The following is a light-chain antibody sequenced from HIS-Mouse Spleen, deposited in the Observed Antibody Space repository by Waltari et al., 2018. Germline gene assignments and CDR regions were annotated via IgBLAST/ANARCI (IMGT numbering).Light chain of an antibody. J-gene: IGLJ3*02. CDR1: SSDVGSYNL. CDR2: DGS. Sequence: QSALTQPASVSGSPGQSITIPCTGTSSDVGSYNLVSWYQQHPGKAPKLMIYDGSQRPSGVSNRFSGSKSGNTASLTISGLQAEDEADYYCCSYAGSSTYWVFGGGTKLTVL. V-gene: IGLV2-23*01. CDR3: CSYAGSSTYWV.